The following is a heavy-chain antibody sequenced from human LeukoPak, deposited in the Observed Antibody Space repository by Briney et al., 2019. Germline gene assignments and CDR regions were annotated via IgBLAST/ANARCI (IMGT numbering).Heavy chain of an antibody. CDR2: ISAYNGNT. Sequence: ASVKVSCTASGYTFTSYGISWVRQAPGQGLEWMGWISAYNGNTNYVQKLQGRVTMTTDTSTSTAYMELRSLRSDDTAVYFCARDKGYSSSWFAQVFDYWGQGTLVTVSS. D-gene: IGHD6-13*01. CDR3: ARDKGYSSSWFAQVFDY. V-gene: IGHV1-18*01. CDR1: GYTFTSYG. J-gene: IGHJ4*02.